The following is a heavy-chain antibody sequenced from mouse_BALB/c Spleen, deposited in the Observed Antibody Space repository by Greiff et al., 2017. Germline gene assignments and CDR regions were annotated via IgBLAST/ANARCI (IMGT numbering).Heavy chain of an antibody. V-gene: IGHV5-17*02. CDR3: ARDFYYGSNYAMDY. J-gene: IGHJ4*01. Sequence: EVQRVESGGGLVQPGGSRKLSCAASGFTFSSFGMHWVRQAPEKGLEWVAYISSGSSTIYYADTVKGRFTISRDNPKNTLFLQMTSLRSEDTAMYYCARDFYYGSNYAMDYWGQGTSVTVSS. CDR2: ISSGSSTI. CDR1: GFTFSSFG. D-gene: IGHD1-1*01.